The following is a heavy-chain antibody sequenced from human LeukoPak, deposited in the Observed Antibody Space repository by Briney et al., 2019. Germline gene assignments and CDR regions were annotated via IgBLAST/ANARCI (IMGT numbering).Heavy chain of an antibody. CDR1: GDSVSSNSAA. J-gene: IGHJ1*01. CDR2: TYYRSKWYN. CDR3: ARARTYSSPSGGYFQH. D-gene: IGHD6-6*01. Sequence: SQTLSHTCAISGDSVSSNSAAWNWIRQSPSRGLEWLGRTYYRSKWYNDYAVSVKSRITINPDTSKNQFSLQLNSVTPEDTAVYYCARARTYSSPSGGYFQHWGQGTLVTVSS. V-gene: IGHV6-1*01.